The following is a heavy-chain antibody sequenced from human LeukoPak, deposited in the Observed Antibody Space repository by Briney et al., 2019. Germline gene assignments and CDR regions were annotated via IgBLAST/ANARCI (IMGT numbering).Heavy chain of an antibody. J-gene: IGHJ6*02. V-gene: IGHV3-48*03. Sequence: GGSLRLSYAASGFTFSSYEMNWVRQAPGKGLKWVSYISSSGSTIYYADSVKGRFTISRDNAKNSLYLQMNSLRAEDTAVYYCARDSRWGMDVWGQGTTVTVSS. D-gene: IGHD2-2*01. CDR3: ARDSRWGMDV. CDR1: GFTFSSYE. CDR2: ISSSGSTI.